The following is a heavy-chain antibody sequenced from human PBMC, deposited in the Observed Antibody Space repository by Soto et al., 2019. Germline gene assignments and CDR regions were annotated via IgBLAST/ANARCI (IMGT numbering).Heavy chain of an antibody. V-gene: IGHV3-9*01. D-gene: IGHD3-10*01. J-gene: IGHJ6*02. CDR1: GFTFDDYA. CDR3: AKDMVFREGYGMDV. CDR2: ISWNSGSI. Sequence: GGSLRLSCAASGFTFDDYAMHWVRQAPGKGLEWVSGISWNSGSIGYADSVKGRFTISRDNAKNSLYLQMNSLRAEDTALYYCAKDMVFREGYGMDVWGQGTTVTVSS.